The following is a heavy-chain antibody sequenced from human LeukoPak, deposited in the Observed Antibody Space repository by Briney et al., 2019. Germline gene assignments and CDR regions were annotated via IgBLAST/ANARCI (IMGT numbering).Heavy chain of an antibody. CDR2: ISGSGGST. CDR3: AKRGRYDILTGYFDY. J-gene: IGHJ4*02. Sequence: GGSLRLSCAASGFTFSSYAMSWVRQAPGKGLEWVSAISGSGGSTYYADSVKGRFTISRDNSKTTLYLQMNSLRAEDTAVYYCAKRGRYDILTGYFDYWGQGTLVTVSS. V-gene: IGHV3-23*01. CDR1: GFTFSSYA. D-gene: IGHD3-9*01.